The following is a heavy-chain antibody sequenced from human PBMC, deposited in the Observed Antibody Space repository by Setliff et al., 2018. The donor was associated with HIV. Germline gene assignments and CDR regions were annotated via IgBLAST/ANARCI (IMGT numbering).Heavy chain of an antibody. CDR2: HIPMFGTA. CDR3: ARGLEYSTSSPFDY. D-gene: IGHD6-6*01. V-gene: IGHV1-69*13. CDR1: GGTLRRYG. Sequence: GASVKVSCKAAGGTLRRYGISWVRQAPGQGLEWMGGHIPMFGTARYAQNFQGRVTITADESTSTAYMELSSLRSEDTAVYYCARGLEYSTSSPFDYWGQGTLVTVSS. J-gene: IGHJ4*02.